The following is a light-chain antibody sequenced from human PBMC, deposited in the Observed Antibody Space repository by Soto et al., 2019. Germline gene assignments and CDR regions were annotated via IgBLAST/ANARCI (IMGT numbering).Light chain of an antibody. CDR3: QQSYYNPT. CDR2: DAS. V-gene: IGKV1-39*01. CDR1: QSVSNY. Sequence: IQMTQKQSSLSASVGDRVTITCRASQSVSNYLHWYQQRPGKAPNLLIYDASSLQSGVPSRFSGSGSGTDFTLTSSSLQQEDFATYYCQQSYYNPTFGQGTKVDIK. J-gene: IGKJ1*01.